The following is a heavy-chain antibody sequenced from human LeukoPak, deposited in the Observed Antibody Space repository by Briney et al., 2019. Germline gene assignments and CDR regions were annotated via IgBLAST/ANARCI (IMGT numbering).Heavy chain of an antibody. CDR2: IDPSDSYT. D-gene: IGHD2-15*01. CDR1: GYSFTSYW. CDR3: ARLALTCSGGSCYYYGMDV. V-gene: IGHV5-10-1*01. J-gene: IGHJ6*04. Sequence: GESLKISCKGSGYSFTSYWISWVRQMPGKGLEWMGRIDPSDSYTNYSPSFQGHVTISADKSISTAYLQWSSLKASDTAMYYCARLALTCSGGSCYYYGMDVWGKGTTVTVSS.